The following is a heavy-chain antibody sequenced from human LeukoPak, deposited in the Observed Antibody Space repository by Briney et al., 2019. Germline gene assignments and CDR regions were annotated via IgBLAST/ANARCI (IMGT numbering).Heavy chain of an antibody. V-gene: IGHV6-1*01. Sequence: SQTLSLTCAISGDSVSSNSAAWNWIRQSPSRVLEWLGRTYYRSKWYNDYAVSVKSRITINPDTSKNQFSLQLNSVTPEDTAVYYCARVGLRYCSSTSCYMYNWFDPWGQGTLVTVSS. J-gene: IGHJ5*02. CDR1: GDSVSSNSAA. CDR2: TYYRSKWYN. D-gene: IGHD2-2*02. CDR3: ARVGLRYCSSTSCYMYNWFDP.